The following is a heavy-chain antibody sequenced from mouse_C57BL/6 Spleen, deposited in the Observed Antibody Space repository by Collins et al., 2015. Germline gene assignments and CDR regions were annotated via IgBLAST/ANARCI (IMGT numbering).Heavy chain of an antibody. V-gene: IGHV3-6*01. CDR2: ISYDGSS. Sequence: IRQFPGNKLEWMGYISYDGSSNYNPSLKNRFSITRDTSENQFFLKLNSVTTEDTATYYCAREYFDVWGTGTTVTVSS. CDR3: AREYFDV. J-gene: IGHJ1*03.